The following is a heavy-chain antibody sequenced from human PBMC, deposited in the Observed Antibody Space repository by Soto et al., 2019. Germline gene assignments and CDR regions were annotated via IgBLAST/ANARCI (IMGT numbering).Heavy chain of an antibody. CDR3: ARTDRDFYGLDV. CDR2: ISAAGDT. Sequence: EVQLVESGGGLVQPGGSLRLSCEASGFTFRNYDMHWVRQGTGKGLEWVSGISAAGDTDYADSVEGRFTISRENAQNSFFLQMTSLRVGATAVYYCARTDRDFYGLDVWGQGTTVIVSS. CDR1: GFTFRNYD. V-gene: IGHV3-13*01. J-gene: IGHJ6*02.